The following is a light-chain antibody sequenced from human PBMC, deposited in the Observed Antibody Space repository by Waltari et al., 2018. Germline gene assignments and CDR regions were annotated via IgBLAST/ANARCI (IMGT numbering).Light chain of an antibody. Sequence: QSALTQPASVSGSPGQSITISCTGTSSDIGAYDFVSWYQQHPGKAPKVVISDVTNRPSGASHRFSASKSGNTASLTISALHAEDEADYYCCSYTSSDSYVFGPGTKVTV. CDR2: DVT. J-gene: IGLJ1*01. CDR1: SSDIGAYDF. CDR3: CSYTSSDSYV. V-gene: IGLV2-14*03.